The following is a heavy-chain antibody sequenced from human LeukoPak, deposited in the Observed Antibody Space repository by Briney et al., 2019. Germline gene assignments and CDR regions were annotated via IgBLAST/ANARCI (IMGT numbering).Heavy chain of an antibody. V-gene: IGHV1-69*04. J-gene: IGHJ4*02. Sequence: SVNVSCKASGGTFSSYAISWVRQAPGHGLEWMGRIIPILGIANYAQKFQGRVTITADKSTSTAYMELSSLRSEDTAVYYCASGDVAAIAARPEAFDYWGQGTLVTVSS. D-gene: IGHD6-6*01. CDR3: ASGDVAAIAARPEAFDY. CDR2: IIPILGIA. CDR1: GGTFSSYA.